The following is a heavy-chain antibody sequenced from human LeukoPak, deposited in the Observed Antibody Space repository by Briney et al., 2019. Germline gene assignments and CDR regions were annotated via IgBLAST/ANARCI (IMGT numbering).Heavy chain of an antibody. D-gene: IGHD6-19*01. CDR3: ARDSVAGTSYDY. Sequence: WASVKVSCKASGYTFTGYYMHWVRQAPGQGLEWMGWINPNSGGTNYAQKFQGRVTMTRDTSISTAYMELSRLRSDDTAVYYCARDSVAGTSYDYWGQGTLVTVSS. V-gene: IGHV1-2*02. CDR1: GYTFTGYY. CDR2: INPNSGGT. J-gene: IGHJ4*02.